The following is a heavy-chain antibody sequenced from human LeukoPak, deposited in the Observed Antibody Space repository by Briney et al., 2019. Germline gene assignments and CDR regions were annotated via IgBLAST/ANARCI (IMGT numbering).Heavy chain of an antibody. V-gene: IGHV1-18*01. D-gene: IGHD2-2*01. CDR1: GYTLTSYG. CDR2: ISAYNGNT. CDR3: ARDLSRYCSSTSCPRFDP. Sequence: ASVKVSCKASGYTLTSYGISRVQQAPGQGLEWMGWISAYNGNTNYAQKLQGRVTMTTDTSTSTAYMELRSLRSDDTAVCYCARDLSRYCSSTSCPRFDPWGQGTLVTVSS. J-gene: IGHJ5*02.